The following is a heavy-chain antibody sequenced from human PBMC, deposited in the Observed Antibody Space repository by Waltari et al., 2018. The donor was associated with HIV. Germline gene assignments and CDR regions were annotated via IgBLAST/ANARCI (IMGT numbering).Heavy chain of an antibody. V-gene: IGHV3-30*01. J-gene: IGHJ5*02. CDR3: ATNSGSYRQGWFDP. D-gene: IGHD1-26*01. CDR2: VIYDGSNE. Sequence: QVQLVESGGGVVPPGPSLTLSCAASGFSFSDSAMHWVRQPPGKGLEWVASVIYDGSNEDYADSVTGRFTVSRDNSKNTLYLQMDSLRPEDTAVYYCATNSGSYRQGWFDPWGQGTQVTVSS. CDR1: GFSFSDSA.